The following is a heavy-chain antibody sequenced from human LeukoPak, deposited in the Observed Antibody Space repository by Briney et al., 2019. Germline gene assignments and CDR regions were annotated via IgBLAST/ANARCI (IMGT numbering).Heavy chain of an antibody. J-gene: IGHJ4*02. V-gene: IGHV4-39*07. CDR3: AHDSSGYYGVDY. CDR2: IYYSGST. Sequence: SETLPLTCTVSGGSISSSSYYWGWIRQPPGKGLEWIGSIYYSGSTYYNPSLKSRVTISVDTSKNQFSLKLSSVTAADTAVYYCAHDSSGYYGVDYWGQGTLVTVSS. CDR1: GGSISSSSYY. D-gene: IGHD3-22*01.